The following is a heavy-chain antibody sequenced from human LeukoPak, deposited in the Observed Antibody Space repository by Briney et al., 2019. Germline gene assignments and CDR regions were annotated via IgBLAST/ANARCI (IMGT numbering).Heavy chain of an antibody. CDR2: IYCRGST. V-gene: IGHV4-59*08. CDR3: VKYSYCSGGSCYPSH. Sequence: SETLSLTCSVSGDSISTYYWSWIRQPPGKGLEWIGYIYCRGSTDYNPSLKSRVSISTDTSKNQFSLKLSSVTAADTAIYYCVKYSYCSGGSCYPSHWGQGILVSVSS. J-gene: IGHJ4*02. CDR1: GDSISTYY. D-gene: IGHD2-15*01.